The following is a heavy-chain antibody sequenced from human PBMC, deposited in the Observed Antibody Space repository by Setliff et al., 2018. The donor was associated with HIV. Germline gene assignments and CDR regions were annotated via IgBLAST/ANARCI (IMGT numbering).Heavy chain of an antibody. Sequence: LRLSCAASGFGFSGYSMSWIRQTPRKGLEWISYIGYSGTPIYYADSVKGRFTISRDNAENSLYLQMNSLRAEDTAVYYCARHDYGDYVLFDYWGQGTLVTVSS. V-gene: IGHV3-11*04. J-gene: IGHJ4*02. CDR3: ARHDYGDYVLFDY. CDR1: GFGFSGYS. CDR2: IGYSGTPI. D-gene: IGHD4-17*01.